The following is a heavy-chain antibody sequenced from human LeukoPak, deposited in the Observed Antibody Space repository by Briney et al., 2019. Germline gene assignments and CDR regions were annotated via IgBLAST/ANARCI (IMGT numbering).Heavy chain of an antibody. Sequence: PSETLSLTCTVSGGSISSYYWSWIRQPPGKGLEWIGYIYYSGSTNCNPSLKSRVTISVDTSKNQFSLKLSSVTAADTAVYYCARITPGNWFDPWGQGTLVTVSS. V-gene: IGHV4-59*01. CDR3: ARITPGNWFDP. J-gene: IGHJ5*02. CDR2: IYYSGST. D-gene: IGHD1-14*01. CDR1: GGSISSYY.